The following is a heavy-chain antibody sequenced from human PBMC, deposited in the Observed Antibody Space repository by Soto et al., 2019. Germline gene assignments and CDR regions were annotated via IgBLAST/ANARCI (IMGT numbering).Heavy chain of an antibody. V-gene: IGHV2-70*01. Sequence: TLSLTCGVSGVSISGSSYYCGWIRQPPGNALEWLALIDWDDDKYYGTSLKTRLTISKDTSKNQVVLTMTNMDPVDTATYYCARSRDGYKLRGHYYYYYGMDVWGQGTTVTVSS. D-gene: IGHD1-1*01. CDR3: ARSRDGYKLRGHYYYYYGMDV. J-gene: IGHJ6*02. CDR2: IDWDDDK. CDR1: GVSISGSSYY.